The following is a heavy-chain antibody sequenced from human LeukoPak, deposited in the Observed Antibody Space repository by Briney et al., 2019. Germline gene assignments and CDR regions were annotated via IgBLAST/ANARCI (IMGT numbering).Heavy chain of an antibody. J-gene: IGHJ4*02. CDR1: GFSVTTYY. V-gene: IGHV3-53*01. Sequence: GGSLRLSCAGFGFSVTTYYMTWVRQAPGKGLESVSVISDSGRTYYADSVKGRFTISRDDSKNTFFLQMNNLKVEDTALYYCAADKTTGGWYELDYWGQGTLVTVSS. CDR2: ISDSGRT. D-gene: IGHD6-19*01. CDR3: AADKTTGGWYELDY.